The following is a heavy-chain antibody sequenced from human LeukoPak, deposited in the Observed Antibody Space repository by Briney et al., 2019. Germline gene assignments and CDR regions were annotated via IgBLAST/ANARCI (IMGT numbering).Heavy chain of an antibody. CDR2: IHYSGST. Sequence: SETLSLTCTVSGYSISSGYYWGWIRQPPGKGLEWIGYIHYSGSTNYNPSLKSRVTISVDTSKNQFSLKLSSVTAADTAVYYCARGGWYLDFWGQETLVTVSS. J-gene: IGHJ4*02. CDR1: GYSISSGYY. V-gene: IGHV4-61*01. D-gene: IGHD6-19*01. CDR3: ARGGWYLDF.